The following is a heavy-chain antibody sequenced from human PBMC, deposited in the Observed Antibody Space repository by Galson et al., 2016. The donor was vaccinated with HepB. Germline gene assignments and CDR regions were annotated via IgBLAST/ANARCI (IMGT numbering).Heavy chain of an antibody. J-gene: IGHJ4*02. V-gene: IGHV5-10-1*01. D-gene: IGHD4-17*01. CDR2: IDPSDSYT. CDR3: ARHGVDDYGDYGGDY. CDR1: GYSFTSYW. Sequence: QSGAEVKKLGESLRISCKGSGYSFTSYWISWVRQMPGKGLEWMGRIDPSDSYTNYSPSFQGHVTISADKSISTAYLQWSSLKASDTAMYYCARHGVDDYGDYGGDYWGQGTLVTVSS.